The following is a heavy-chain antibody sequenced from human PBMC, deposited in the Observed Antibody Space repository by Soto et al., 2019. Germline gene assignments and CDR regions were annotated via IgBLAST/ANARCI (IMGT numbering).Heavy chain of an antibody. CDR3: ARLGASSLTYYYGMDV. J-gene: IGHJ6*02. Sequence: GESLKISCKGSGYSFTSYWIGWVRQMPGKGLEWMEIIYPGDFDTSYSPSFQGQVTISADKSISTAYLQWSILKASDTAMYYCARLGASSLTYYYGMDVWGQGTTVTVSS. CDR2: IYPGDFDT. CDR1: GYSFTSYW. V-gene: IGHV5-51*01. D-gene: IGHD6-6*01.